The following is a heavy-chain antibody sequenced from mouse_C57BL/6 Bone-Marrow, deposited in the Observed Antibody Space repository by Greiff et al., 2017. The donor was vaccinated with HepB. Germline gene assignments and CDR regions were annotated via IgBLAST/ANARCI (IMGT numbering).Heavy chain of an antibody. V-gene: IGHV1-81*01. Sequence: VKLMESGAELARPGASVKLSCKASGYTFTSYGISWVKQRTGQGLEWIGEIYPRSGNTYYNEKFKGKATLTADKSSSTAYMELRSLTSEDSAVYFCARGIYYYGSSPYYYAMDYWGQGTSVTVSS. CDR1: GYTFTSYG. D-gene: IGHD1-1*01. CDR3: ARGIYYYGSSPYYYAMDY. CDR2: IYPRSGNT. J-gene: IGHJ4*01.